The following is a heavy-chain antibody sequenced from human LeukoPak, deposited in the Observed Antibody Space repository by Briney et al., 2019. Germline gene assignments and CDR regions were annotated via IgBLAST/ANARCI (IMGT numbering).Heavy chain of an antibody. CDR3: ARYCSSTSCYFFDS. V-gene: IGHV4-59*08. CDR1: AGSISSYY. Sequence: SETLSLTCTVSAGSISSYYWSWIRQPPGKGLEWIGYVYYSGSTNYNPSLKSRVTISVDTPKNQCSLKLSSVTAADTAVYYCARYCSSTSCYFFDSWGQGTLVTVSS. CDR2: VYYSGST. D-gene: IGHD2-2*01. J-gene: IGHJ4*02.